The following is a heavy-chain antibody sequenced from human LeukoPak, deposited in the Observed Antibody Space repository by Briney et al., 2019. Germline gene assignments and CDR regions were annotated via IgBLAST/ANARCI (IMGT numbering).Heavy chain of an antibody. J-gene: IGHJ4*02. Sequence: PSETLSLTCTVSGGSISSYYWSWIRQPPGKGLEWIGYIYYSGSTNYNPSPKSRVTISVDTSKNQFSLKLSSVTAADTAVYYCARGGGFGSGYLLWGQGTLVTVSS. CDR3: ARGGGFGSGYLL. CDR2: IYYSGST. D-gene: IGHD3-22*01. V-gene: IGHV4-59*12. CDR1: GGSISSYY.